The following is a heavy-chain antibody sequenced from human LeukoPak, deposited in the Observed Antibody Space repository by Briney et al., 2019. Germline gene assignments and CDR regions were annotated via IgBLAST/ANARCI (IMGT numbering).Heavy chain of an antibody. CDR1: GFTFSSYA. D-gene: IGHD6-19*01. CDR3: AREGMSSSYSSGWYGSDAFDI. Sequence: AGGSLRLSCAASGFTFSSYAMHWVRQAPGKGLEWVAVISYDGSNKYYADSVKGRFTISRDNSKNTLYLQMNSLRAEDTAVYYCAREGMSSSYSSGWYGSDAFDIWGQGTMVTVSS. CDR2: ISYDGSNK. J-gene: IGHJ3*02. V-gene: IGHV3-30-3*01.